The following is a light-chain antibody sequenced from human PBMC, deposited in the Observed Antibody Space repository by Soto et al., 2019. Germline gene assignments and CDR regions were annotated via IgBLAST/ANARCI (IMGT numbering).Light chain of an antibody. Sequence: QSVLTQPASVSGSPGQSITISCTGTSSDVGGYNYVSWYQQHPGKAPKLMIYXXXXXPSGVSNRSSGSKSGKTASLTISGLQAEDEADYYCSSYTSSSTLGFGTGTKVTVL. CDR2: XXX. CDR3: SSYTSSSTLG. J-gene: IGLJ1*01. V-gene: IGLV2-14*01. CDR1: SSDVGGYNY.